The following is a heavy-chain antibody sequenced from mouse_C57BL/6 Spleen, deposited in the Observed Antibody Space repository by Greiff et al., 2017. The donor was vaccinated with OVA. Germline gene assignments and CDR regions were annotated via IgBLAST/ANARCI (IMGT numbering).Heavy chain of an antibody. CDR3: ARPSPVSFLDY. V-gene: IGHV5-9*01. CDR2: ISGGGGNT. Sequence: EVKLVESGGGLVKPGGSLKLSCAASGFTFSSYTMSWVRQTPEKRLEWVATISGGGGNTYYPDSVKGRFTISRDNAKNTLYLHLSSLMSEYTAFYYCARPSPVSFLDYWGPGPTLTVSS. J-gene: IGHJ2*01. CDR1: GFTFSSYT.